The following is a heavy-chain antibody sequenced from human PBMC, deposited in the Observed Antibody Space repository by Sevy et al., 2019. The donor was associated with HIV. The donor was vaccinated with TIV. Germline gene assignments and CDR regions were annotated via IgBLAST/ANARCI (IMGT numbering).Heavy chain of an antibody. CDR2: ISSSGSYI. CDR1: GFNFSNYS. Sequence: GGSLRLSCAVSGFNFSNYSMDWVRQAPGKGLERVSSISSSGSYIYYSDSLNGRITISRDNAKNSVYLQMNSLRAEDTAVYYCASQFDYWGQGTLVTVSS. CDR3: ASQFDY. V-gene: IGHV3-21*01. J-gene: IGHJ4*02.